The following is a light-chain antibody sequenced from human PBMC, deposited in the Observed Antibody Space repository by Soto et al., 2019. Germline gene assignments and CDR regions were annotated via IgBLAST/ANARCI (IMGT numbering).Light chain of an antibody. J-gene: IGKJ4*01. CDR1: QSVSSN. Sequence: ILLTQSPGTLSLSPGERATLSCRASQSVSSNLAWYQHKPGQAPRLLIYGASSRATGIPDRFSGSGSGTDFTLTISGLEPEDFAVYSCQHYDSSPTFGGGTMV. CDR3: QHYDSSPT. V-gene: IGKV3-20*01. CDR2: GAS.